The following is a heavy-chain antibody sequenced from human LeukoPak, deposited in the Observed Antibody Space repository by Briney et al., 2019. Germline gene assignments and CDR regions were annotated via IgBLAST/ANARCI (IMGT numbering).Heavy chain of an antibody. Sequence: GSLRLSCAASGFTFSSYWMNWVRQPPGKGLEWIGSIYYSGSTYYNPSLKSRVTISVDTSKNQFSLKLSSVTAADTAVYYCARSGYDFWSGWDYFDYWGQGTLVTVSS. CDR1: GFTFSSYW. J-gene: IGHJ4*02. CDR2: IYYSGST. D-gene: IGHD3-3*01. CDR3: ARSGYDFWSGWDYFDY. V-gene: IGHV4-39*07.